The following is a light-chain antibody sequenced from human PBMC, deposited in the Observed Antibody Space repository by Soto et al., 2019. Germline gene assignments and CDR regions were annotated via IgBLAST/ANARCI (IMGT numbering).Light chain of an antibody. Sequence: DIQMTQSPSSLSASVGHRVTVTCRASQNIRNYLNWYQHEPGKAPKVLIYAASRLESGVPSRFSGSGGGTDFTLTISSLQPEDFATYYCQQTYSDSWTFGQGTKVEIK. CDR3: QQTYSDSWT. J-gene: IGKJ1*01. CDR2: AAS. CDR1: QNIRNY. V-gene: IGKV1-39*01.